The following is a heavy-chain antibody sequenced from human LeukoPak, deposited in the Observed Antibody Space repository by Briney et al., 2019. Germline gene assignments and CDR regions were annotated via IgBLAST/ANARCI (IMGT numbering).Heavy chain of an antibody. CDR2: LSAYNGNT. J-gene: IGHJ4*02. Sequence: ASVKVSRKASVHTFTRHGTSWVPQAPGQGREWMGWLSAYNGNTNYAQNPRGGDTMTTDTSTSTPYMEQRSLRSQDTGMYLCARVGYNGYYYEDYWGQGTLVTVSS. V-gene: IGHV1-18*01. D-gene: IGHD5-12*01. CDR3: ARVGYNGYYYEDY. CDR1: VHTFTRHG.